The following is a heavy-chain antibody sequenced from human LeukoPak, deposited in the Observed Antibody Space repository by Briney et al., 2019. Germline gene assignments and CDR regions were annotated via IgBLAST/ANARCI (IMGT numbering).Heavy chain of an antibody. V-gene: IGHV3-11*03. J-gene: IGHJ6*02. CDR3: ARNYGSGSYYLYYGMDV. D-gene: IGHD3-10*01. CDR1: GFTFSDYY. Sequence: GGSLRLSCAASGFTFSDYYMSWIRQAPGKGLEWVSYISSSSSYTNYADSVKGRLTISRDNAENSLYLQMNSLRAEDTAVYYCARNYGSGSYYLYYGMDVWGQGTTVTVSS. CDR2: ISSSSSYT.